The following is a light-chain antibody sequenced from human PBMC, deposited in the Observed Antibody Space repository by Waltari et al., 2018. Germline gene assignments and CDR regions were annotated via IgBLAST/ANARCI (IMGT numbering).Light chain of an antibody. CDR2: GVT. CDR3: SSYAGDNIVV. CDR1: NSDVGSYNV. V-gene: IGLV2-23*02. Sequence: QSALTQPASVSGSLGQSITISCTGTNSDVGSYNVVSWHQQHPGKAPKPLLYGVTKRPSGVSTSVAGSKSGNTASMTISGRQAEDEADYYCSSYAGDNIVVFGGGTRLTVV. J-gene: IGLJ2*01.